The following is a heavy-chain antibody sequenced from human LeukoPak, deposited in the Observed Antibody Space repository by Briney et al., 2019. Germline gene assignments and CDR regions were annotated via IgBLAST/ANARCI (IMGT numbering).Heavy chain of an antibody. CDR2: MNPNSGNT. Sequence: GASVKVSCKASGYTFTGYYMHWVRQATGQGLEWMGWMNPNSGNTGYAQKFQGRVTMTRNTSISTAYMELSSLRSEDTAVYYCARGRMLDTAIRGNAFDIWGQGTMVTVSS. CDR3: ARGRMLDTAIRGNAFDI. V-gene: IGHV1-8*02. CDR1: GYTFTGYY. D-gene: IGHD5-18*01. J-gene: IGHJ3*02.